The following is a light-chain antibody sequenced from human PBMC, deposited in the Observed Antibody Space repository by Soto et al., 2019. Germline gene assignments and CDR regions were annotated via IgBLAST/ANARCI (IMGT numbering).Light chain of an antibody. V-gene: IGKV3-15*01. CDR3: QQYNNWYT. Sequence: EIVMTQSAATLSVSPGERATLSCRASQSVSSNLACYQQKPGQAPRLLIYGASTRATGIPARFSGSGSGTVFTLTISSLQSEDFAVYYCQQYNNWYTFGQGTKLEIQ. CDR2: GAS. J-gene: IGKJ2*01. CDR1: QSVSSN.